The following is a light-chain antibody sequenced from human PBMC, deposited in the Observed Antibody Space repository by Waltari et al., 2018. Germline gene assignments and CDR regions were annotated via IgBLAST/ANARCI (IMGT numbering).Light chain of an antibody. CDR1: QTVSSIS. V-gene: IGKV3-20*01. CDR2: GAS. CDR3: QQYDGIVLT. J-gene: IGKJ4*01. Sequence: LSLSPGERATLSCRASQTVSSISLSWYQQKPGQAPRLLIYGASTRATGIPDRFSGSGSGTDFTLTISRLEPEDFAVYYCQQYDGIVLTFGGGTKAEI.